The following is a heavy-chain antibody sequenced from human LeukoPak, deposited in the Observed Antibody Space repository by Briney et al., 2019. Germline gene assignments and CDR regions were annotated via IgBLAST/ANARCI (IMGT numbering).Heavy chain of an antibody. Sequence: PSETLSLTCTVSGGSIISYYCSCIRQPPGRGLEWIGYIYYSGSTNYNPSLKSRVTISVDTSKNQFSLKLSSVTAADTAVYYCARDPSSWGGSFDYWGQGTLVTVSS. V-gene: IGHV4-59*01. J-gene: IGHJ4*02. CDR3: ARDPSSWGGSFDY. D-gene: IGHD2-2*01. CDR1: GGSIISYY. CDR2: IYYSGST.